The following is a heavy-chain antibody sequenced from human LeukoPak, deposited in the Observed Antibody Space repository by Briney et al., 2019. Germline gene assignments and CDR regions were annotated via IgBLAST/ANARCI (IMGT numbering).Heavy chain of an antibody. J-gene: IGHJ4*02. CDR3: ARVGAQHGSRFDY. CDR2: IYHSGST. V-gene: IGHV4-38-2*01. D-gene: IGHD3-16*01. Sequence: SETLSLTCGVSGYSISSGYYWGWIRQPPGKGLEWIGSIYHSGSTYYNPSLKSRVTISVDTSKNQFSLKLSSVTAADTAVYYCARVGAQHGSRFDYWGQGTLVTVSS. CDR1: GYSISSGYY.